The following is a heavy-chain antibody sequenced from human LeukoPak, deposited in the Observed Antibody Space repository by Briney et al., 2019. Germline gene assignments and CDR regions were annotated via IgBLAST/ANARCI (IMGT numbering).Heavy chain of an antibody. D-gene: IGHD5-18*01. CDR2: LYRGHSDP. Sequence: GEPLNISCKGSGYSFTSYWIGWVRQRPGNRLERMWILYRGHSDPSYSPSFHGHVTIPADKSIRTAYLQWSSLKASDTAMYYCARTTLSDTAMGGDYWGQGTLVTVSS. J-gene: IGHJ4*02. CDR1: GYSFTSYW. V-gene: IGHV5-51*01. CDR3: ARTTLSDTAMGGDY.